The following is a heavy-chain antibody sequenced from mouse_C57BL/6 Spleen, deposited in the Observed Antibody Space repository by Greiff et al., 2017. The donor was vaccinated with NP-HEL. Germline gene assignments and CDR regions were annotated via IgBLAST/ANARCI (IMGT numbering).Heavy chain of an antibody. V-gene: IGHV1-52*01. D-gene: IGHD1-1*01. CDR2: IDPSDSET. J-gene: IGHJ1*03. Sequence: VQLQQPGAELVRPGSSVKLSCKASGYTFTSYWMHWVKQRPIQGLEWIGNIDPSDSETHYNQKFKDKATLTVDKSSSTAYMQISSLTSEDSAVYYCARYHGSSYDWYFDVWGKGTTVTVSS. CDR3: ARYHGSSYDWYFDV. CDR1: GYTFTSYW.